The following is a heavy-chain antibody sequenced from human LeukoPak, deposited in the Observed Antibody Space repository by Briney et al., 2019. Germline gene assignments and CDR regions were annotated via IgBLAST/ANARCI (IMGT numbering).Heavy chain of an antibody. CDR2: ITNDGSST. CDR3: SRGSGWYGPYFDY. CDR1: GLTFSSHW. J-gene: IGHJ4*02. Sequence: GGSLRLSCAASGLTFSSHWMHWVRQAPGKGLVWVSRITNDGSSTTYADSVKGRFTISRDNSKNTLYLQMNSLRAEDTAVYYCSRGSGWYGPYFDYWGRGTLVTVSS. D-gene: IGHD6-19*01. V-gene: IGHV3-74*01.